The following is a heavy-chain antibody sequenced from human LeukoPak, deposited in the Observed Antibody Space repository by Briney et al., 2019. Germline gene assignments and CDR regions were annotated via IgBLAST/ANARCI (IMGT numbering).Heavy chain of an antibody. V-gene: IGHV3-23*01. D-gene: IGHD6-13*01. J-gene: IGHJ1*01. CDR3: AKGRTAAGTNPYFQH. CDR2: ISGSGGST. Sequence: GGSLRLSCAASGFTFSGYAMSWVRQAPGKGLEWVSAISGSGGSTYYADSVKGRFTISRDNSKNTLYLQMNSLRAEDTAVYYCAKGRTAAGTNPYFQHWGQGTLVTVSS. CDR1: GFTFSGYA.